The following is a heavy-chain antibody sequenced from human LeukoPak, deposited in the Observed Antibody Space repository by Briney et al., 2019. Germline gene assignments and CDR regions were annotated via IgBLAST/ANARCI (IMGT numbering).Heavy chain of an antibody. CDR3: AGHRGIAAAGTGFY. D-gene: IGHD6-13*01. CDR2: ISYDGSNK. CDR1: GFTFSSYA. Sequence: GGSLRLSCAASGFTFSSYAMHWVRQAPGKGLEWVAVISYDGSNKYYADSVKGRFTISRDNSKNTLYLQMNSLRAEDTAVYYCAGHRGIAAAGTGFYWGQGTLVTVSS. V-gene: IGHV3-30-3*01. J-gene: IGHJ4*02.